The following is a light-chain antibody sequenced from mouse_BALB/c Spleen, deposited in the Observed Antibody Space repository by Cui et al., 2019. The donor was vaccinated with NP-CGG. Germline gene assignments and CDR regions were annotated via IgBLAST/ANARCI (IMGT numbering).Light chain of an antibody. CDR3: ALWYSNHWV. CDR1: TGAVTTSNY. V-gene: IGLV1*01. Sequence: QAVLTQESALHTTPGKTVTLTSSSSTGAVTTSNYANWVQEKPDHLFTGLIGGTNNRAPGVPARFSGSLIGDKAALTITGAQTEDEAIYFCALWYSNHWVFGGGTKLTVL. CDR2: GTN. J-gene: IGLJ1*01.